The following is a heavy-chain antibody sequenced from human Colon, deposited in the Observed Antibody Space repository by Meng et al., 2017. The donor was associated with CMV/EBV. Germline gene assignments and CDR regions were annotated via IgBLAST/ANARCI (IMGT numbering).Heavy chain of an antibody. Sequence: GGSLRLSCAASGFTFSSYGMEWVRLAPGKGLEWVAHIRYDGSTKYYADSVKGRFTISRDNSKNTLYLQMNSLRAEDTAVYYCAKDRPGYSSGWYWDNWFDPWGQGTLVTVSS. D-gene: IGHD6-19*01. J-gene: IGHJ5*02. CDR2: IRYDGSTK. CDR1: GFTFSSYG. CDR3: AKDRPGYSSGWYWDNWFDP. V-gene: IGHV3-30*02.